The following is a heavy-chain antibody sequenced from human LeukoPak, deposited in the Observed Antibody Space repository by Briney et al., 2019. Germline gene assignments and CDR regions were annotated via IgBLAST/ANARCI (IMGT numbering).Heavy chain of an antibody. D-gene: IGHD1-26*01. J-gene: IGHJ6*02. CDR3: AKDWLWEQPIYGMNV. Sequence: PGGSLRLSCAASEFPFSNYGMPWVRQAPGKGLEWVAFISYDGSNKYYRDSVKGRFTISRDNSKNMLYLQLNSLRAEDTAVYYCAKDWLWEQPIYGMNVWGQGTTVTVSS. CDR1: EFPFSNYG. V-gene: IGHV3-30*18. CDR2: ISYDGSNK.